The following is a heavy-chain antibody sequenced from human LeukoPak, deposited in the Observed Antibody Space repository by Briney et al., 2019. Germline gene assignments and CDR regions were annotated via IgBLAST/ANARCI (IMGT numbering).Heavy chain of an antibody. Sequence: PSETLSLTCTVSGGSISSSNYYWGWIRQSPGKGLEWIGSMYYSGNTYYNPFLKSRVTISVDTSKNQFSLKLSSVTAADTALYYCARHTTILGHFGDWGQGTLVTVSS. D-gene: IGHD3-3*01. J-gene: IGHJ4*02. V-gene: IGHV4-39*01. CDR1: GGSISSSNYY. CDR2: MYYSGNT. CDR3: ARHTTILGHFGD.